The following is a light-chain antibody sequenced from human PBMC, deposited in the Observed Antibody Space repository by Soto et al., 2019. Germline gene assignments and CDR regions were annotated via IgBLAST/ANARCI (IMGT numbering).Light chain of an antibody. CDR2: DAS. Sequence: DIQITPSPSTLSASVGDRVTITCRASQSISSWLAWYQQKPGKAPKVLIYDASSLESGFPSRFSGSGSGTEFTLTSSSLQPDDFATYYCQHYNSYSEAFGQGTKVDIK. V-gene: IGKV1-5*01. CDR3: QHYNSYSEA. J-gene: IGKJ1*01. CDR1: QSISSW.